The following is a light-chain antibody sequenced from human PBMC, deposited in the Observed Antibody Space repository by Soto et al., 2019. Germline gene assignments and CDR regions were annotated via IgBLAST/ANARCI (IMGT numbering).Light chain of an antibody. J-gene: IGLJ2*01. CDR1: SSNIGSNY. CDR2: RNN. CDR3: AAWDDSLSGHVV. V-gene: IGLV1-47*01. Sequence: QSVLTQPPSASGTPGQRVTISCSGSSSNIGSNYVYWYQHLPGTAPKLLIYRNNQRPSGVPDRFSGSKSGTSASLAISGLRSEDEADYYCAAWDDSLSGHVVFGGGTKLTVL.